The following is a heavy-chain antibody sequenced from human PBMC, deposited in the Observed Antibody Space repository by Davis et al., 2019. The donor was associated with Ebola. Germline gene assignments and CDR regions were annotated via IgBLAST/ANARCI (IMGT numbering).Heavy chain of an antibody. V-gene: IGHV3-64D*08. CDR2: ISSNGGST. CDR3: AGNYRYYYYGMDV. D-gene: IGHD1-7*01. J-gene: IGHJ6*02. CDR1: GFTFSSYA. Sequence: GESLKISCSDSGFTFSSYAMHWVRQAPGKGLEYVSAISSNGGSTYYADSVKGRFTISRDNSKNTLYLQMSSLRAEDTAVYYCAGNYRYYYYGMDVWGQGTTVTVSS.